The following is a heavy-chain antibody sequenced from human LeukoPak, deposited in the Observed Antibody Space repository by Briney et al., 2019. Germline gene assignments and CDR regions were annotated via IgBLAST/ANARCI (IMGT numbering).Heavy chain of an antibody. D-gene: IGHD2-8*01. J-gene: IGHJ6*03. V-gene: IGHV3-7*01. CDR2: VNQGGTEK. CDR1: GFTFSSYS. Sequence: GGSLRLSCAASGFTFSSYSMNWVRQAPGKGLEWVANVNQGGTEKYYVDSVKGRFTISRDNAENSLYLQMNSLRAEDTAVYYCAKDRCSNGIGCYYYYMDVWGKGTTVTISS. CDR3: AKDRCSNGIGCYYYYMDV.